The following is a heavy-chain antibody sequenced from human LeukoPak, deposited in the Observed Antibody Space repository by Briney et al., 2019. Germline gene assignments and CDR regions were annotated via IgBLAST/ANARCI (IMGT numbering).Heavy chain of an antibody. J-gene: IGHJ3*02. CDR2: IYYSGST. V-gene: IGHV4-39*07. CDR1: GGSISSSSYY. CDR3: ARRAHLYYYDSSGPEPSGAFDI. D-gene: IGHD3-22*01. Sequence: SETLSLTCTVSGGSISSSSYYWGWIRQPPGKGLEWIGSIYYSGSTYYNPSLKSRVTISVDTSKNQFSLKLSSVTAADTAVYYCARRAHLYYYDSSGPEPSGAFDIWGQGTMVTVSS.